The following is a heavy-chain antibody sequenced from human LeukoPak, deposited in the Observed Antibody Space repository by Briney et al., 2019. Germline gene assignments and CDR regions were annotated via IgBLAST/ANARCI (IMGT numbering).Heavy chain of an antibody. V-gene: IGHV4-30-4*01. J-gene: IGHJ4*02. CDR3: ASLYYGDYYFDY. Sequence: SETLSLTCTVSVGSISSGDYYWSWIRQPPGKGLEWIGYIYYSGSTYYNPSLKSRVTISVDTSKNQFSLKLSSVTAADTAVYYCASLYYGDYYFDYWGQGTLVTVSS. D-gene: IGHD4-17*01. CDR1: VGSISSGDYY. CDR2: IYYSGST.